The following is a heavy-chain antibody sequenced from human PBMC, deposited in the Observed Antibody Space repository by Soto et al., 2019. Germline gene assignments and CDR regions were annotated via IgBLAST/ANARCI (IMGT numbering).Heavy chain of an antibody. Sequence: GGSLRLSCAASGFTFSSYAMSWVRQAPGKGLEWVSAISGSGGSTYYADSVKGRFTISRDNSKNALYLQMNSLRAEDTAVYYCAKDQVAAAVDYYYGMDVWGQGTTVTVSS. V-gene: IGHV3-23*01. CDR3: AKDQVAAAVDYYYGMDV. D-gene: IGHD6-13*01. J-gene: IGHJ6*02. CDR1: GFTFSSYA. CDR2: ISGSGGST.